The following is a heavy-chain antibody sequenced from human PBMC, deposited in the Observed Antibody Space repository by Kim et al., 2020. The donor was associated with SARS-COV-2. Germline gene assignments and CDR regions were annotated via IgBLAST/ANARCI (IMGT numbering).Heavy chain of an antibody. CDR1: GFSFSDSA. Sequence: GGSLKLSCAASGFSFSDSAMHWVRQASGKGLEWVGRIRSKANSYATTYAASGKGRITISRDDAKNAAYLQMNSLKTEDTAVYYSTRVPGLTLAFWDAYD. V-gene: IGHV3-73*01. CDR2: IRSKANSYAT. J-gene: IGHJ3*02. CDR3: TRVPGLTLAFWDAYD. D-gene: IGHD3-3*02.